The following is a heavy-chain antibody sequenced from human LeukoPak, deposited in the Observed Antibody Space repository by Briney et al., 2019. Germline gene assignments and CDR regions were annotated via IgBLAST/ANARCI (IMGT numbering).Heavy chain of an antibody. CDR1: GFTFSSYG. V-gene: IGHV3-30*02. J-gene: IGHJ4*02. Sequence: PGGSLRLSCAASGFTFSSYGMHWVRQAPGKGLEWVAFIRYDGSNKYYADSVKGRFTISRDNSKNSVYLQVNSVRVEDTAVYYCARGRYDSSGYYALFDYWGRGTLVTVSS. CDR2: IRYDGSNK. CDR3: ARGRYDSSGYYALFDY. D-gene: IGHD3-22*01.